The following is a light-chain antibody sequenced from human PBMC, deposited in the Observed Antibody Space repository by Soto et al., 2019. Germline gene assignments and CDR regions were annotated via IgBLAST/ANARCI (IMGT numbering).Light chain of an antibody. J-gene: IGKJ2*01. CDR1: QGVSTNY. V-gene: IGKV3-20*01. CDR3: HQYGHSPYT. Sequence: DIVLTQSPGTLSLSPGDRATLSCSASQGVSTNYVAWYQQKPGQSPRLLIYGASSRAAGIPDRFSGSGSGTDFTLTISRVEPEDFAVFYCHQYGHSPYTFGQGTKLEI. CDR2: GAS.